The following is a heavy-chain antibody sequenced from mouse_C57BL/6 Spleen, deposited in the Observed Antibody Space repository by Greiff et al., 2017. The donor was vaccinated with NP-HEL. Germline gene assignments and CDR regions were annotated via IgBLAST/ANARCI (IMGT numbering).Heavy chain of an antibody. J-gene: IGHJ3*01. D-gene: IGHD2-4*01. Sequence: QVQLQQSGAELVRPGASVTLSCKASGYTFTDYEMHWVKQTPVHGLEWIGAIDPETGGTASNQKFKGKAILTADKSSSTAYMELRSLTSEDSAVYYCTRGDYDYDVYWGQGTLVTVSA. CDR3: TRGDYDYDVY. V-gene: IGHV1-15*01. CDR1: GYTFTDYE. CDR2: IDPETGGT.